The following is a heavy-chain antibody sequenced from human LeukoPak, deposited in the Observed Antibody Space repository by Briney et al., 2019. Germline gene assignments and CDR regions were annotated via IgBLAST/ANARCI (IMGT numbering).Heavy chain of an antibody. CDR2: IYTSGST. J-gene: IGHJ3*02. CDR3: AKSNGYGLVDI. D-gene: IGHD3-10*01. Sequence: SETLSLTCTVSGGSISSYYWSWIRQPAGKGLEWIGRIYTSGSTNYNPSLKSRVTMSVDTSRNQFSLKLNSVTAADTAVYYCAKSNGYGLVDIWGQGTMVTVSS. V-gene: IGHV4-4*07. CDR1: GGSISSYY.